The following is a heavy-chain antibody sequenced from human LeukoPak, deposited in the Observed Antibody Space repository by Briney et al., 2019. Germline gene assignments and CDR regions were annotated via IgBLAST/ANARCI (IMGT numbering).Heavy chain of an antibody. CDR2: ISYDGSNK. CDR1: GFTFSSYG. Sequence: GGSLRLSCAASGFTFSSYGMHWVRQAPGKGLEWVAVISYDGSNKYYADSVKGRFTISRDNSKNTLYLQMNSLRAEDTAVYYCARAFYYYDSDYWGQGTLVTVSS. V-gene: IGHV3-30*03. J-gene: IGHJ4*02. CDR3: ARAFYYYDSDY. D-gene: IGHD3-22*01.